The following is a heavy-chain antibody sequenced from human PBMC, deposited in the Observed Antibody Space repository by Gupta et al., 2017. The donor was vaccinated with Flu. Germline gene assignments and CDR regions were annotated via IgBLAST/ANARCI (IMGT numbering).Heavy chain of an antibody. J-gene: IGHJ4*02. CDR2: STSKAHNYTT. D-gene: IGHD1-26*01. CDR1: GLTFSDYY. V-gene: IGHV3-72*01. CDR3: AKLVGATTKGTY. Sequence: EVQLVESGGGLVQPGGSLRLSCAASGLTFSDYYMDWVRQAPGKGLEWVGRSTSKAHNYTTEYAASVKGRFTISRDESKNSLYLQMNSLKTEDTAVYYCAKLVGATTKGTYWGQGTLVTVSS.